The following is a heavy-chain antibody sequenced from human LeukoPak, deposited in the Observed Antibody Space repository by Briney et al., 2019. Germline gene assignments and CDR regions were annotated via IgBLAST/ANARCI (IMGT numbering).Heavy chain of an antibody. D-gene: IGHD3-3*01. CDR1: GGTFSSYA. CDR2: IIPIFGTA. Sequence: SVKVSCKASGGTFSSYAISWVRQAPGQGLEWMGGIIPIFGTANYAQKFQGRVTITADESTSTAYIELSSLRSEDTAVYYCARTLRYYDFWSGYYKGDNWFDPWGQGTLVTVSS. J-gene: IGHJ5*02. V-gene: IGHV1-69*01. CDR3: ARTLRYYDFWSGYYKGDNWFDP.